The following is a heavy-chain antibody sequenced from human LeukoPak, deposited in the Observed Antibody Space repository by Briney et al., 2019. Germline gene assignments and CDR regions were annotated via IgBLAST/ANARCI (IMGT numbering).Heavy chain of an antibody. CDR3: ARGPVAGDYYYYYGMDV. Sequence: ASVKVSCKASGYTFTGYYMHWVRQAPGQGLEWMGWINPNSGGTNYAQKFQGWVTMTRDTSISTAYMELSRLRSDDTAVYYCARGPVAGDYYYYYGMDVWGQGTTVTVSS. V-gene: IGHV1-2*04. J-gene: IGHJ6*02. D-gene: IGHD6-19*01. CDR2: INPNSGGT. CDR1: GYTFTGYY.